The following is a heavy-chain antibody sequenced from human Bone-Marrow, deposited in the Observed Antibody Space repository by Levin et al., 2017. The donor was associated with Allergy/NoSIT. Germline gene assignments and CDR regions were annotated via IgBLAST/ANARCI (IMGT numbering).Heavy chain of an antibody. CDR3: AREYYDSSGYSPGDYYFDY. D-gene: IGHD3-22*01. J-gene: IGHJ4*02. V-gene: IGHV4-4*07. CDR2: IYTSGST. Sequence: PSETLSLTCTVSGGSISSYYWSWIRQPAGKGLEWIGRIYTSGSTNYNPSLKSRVTMSVDTSKNQFSLKLSSVTAADTAVYYCAREYYDSSGYSPGDYYFDYWGQGTLVTVSS. CDR1: GGSISSYY.